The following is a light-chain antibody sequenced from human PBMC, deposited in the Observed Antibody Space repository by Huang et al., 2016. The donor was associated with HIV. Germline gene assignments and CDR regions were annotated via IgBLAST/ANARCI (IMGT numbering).Light chain of an antibody. CDR3: QQSYSTPRT. Sequence: DIQMTQSPSSLSASVGDRVTITCRASQSISIYLNWYQPKPGKAPKLLIYAASSLQSGVPSRISGSGSGTDFTLTISSRQPEDFATDYCQQSYSTPRTFGQGTKVEIK. CDR2: AAS. CDR1: QSISIY. V-gene: IGKV1-39*01. J-gene: IGKJ1*01.